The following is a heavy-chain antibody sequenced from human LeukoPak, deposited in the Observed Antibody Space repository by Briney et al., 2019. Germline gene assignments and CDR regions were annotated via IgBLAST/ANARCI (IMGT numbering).Heavy chain of an antibody. CDR2: IKSKTDGGTT. V-gene: IGHV3-15*01. Sequence: GGSLRLSCAASGFTFSNAWMSWVRQAPGKGLEWVGRIKSKTDGGTTDYAAPVKGRFTIPRDDSKNTLYLQMNSLKTEDTAVYYCTTDRIMITFGGVIVTDYYFDYWGQGTLVTVSS. D-gene: IGHD3-16*02. CDR1: GFTFSNAW. J-gene: IGHJ4*02. CDR3: TTDRIMITFGGVIVTDYYFDY.